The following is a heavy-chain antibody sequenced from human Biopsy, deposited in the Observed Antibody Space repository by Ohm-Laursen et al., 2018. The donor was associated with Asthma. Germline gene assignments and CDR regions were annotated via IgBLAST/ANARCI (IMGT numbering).Heavy chain of an antibody. J-gene: IGHJ5*02. Sequence: ASVKVSCKASGYTFSNYAISWVQQAPGQGLEWMGWISGYNGDTKFAQNVKGRLSLTTDTSTSTAYMELRSLTSDDTAVYYCVRDKVVVVPGSKGPTDWFDPWGQGTLVTVSS. CDR3: VRDKVVVVPGSKGPTDWFDP. CDR2: ISGYNGDT. V-gene: IGHV1-18*04. D-gene: IGHD2-15*01. CDR1: GYTFSNYA.